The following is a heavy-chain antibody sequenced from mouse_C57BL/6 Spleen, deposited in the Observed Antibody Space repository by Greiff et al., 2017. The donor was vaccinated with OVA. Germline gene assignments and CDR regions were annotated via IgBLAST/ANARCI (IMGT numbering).Heavy chain of an antibody. CDR3: ARDHYYGSSPYYAMDY. D-gene: IGHD1-1*01. V-gene: IGHV1-64*01. CDR2: IHPNSGST. Sequence: QVQLQQSGAELVKPGASVKLSCKASGYTFTSYWMHWVKQRPGQGLEWIGMIHPNSGSTNYNEKFKSKATLTVDKSSSTAYMQLSSLTSEDSAVYYCARDHYYGSSPYYAMDYWGQGTSVTVSS. CDR1: GYTFTSYW. J-gene: IGHJ4*01.